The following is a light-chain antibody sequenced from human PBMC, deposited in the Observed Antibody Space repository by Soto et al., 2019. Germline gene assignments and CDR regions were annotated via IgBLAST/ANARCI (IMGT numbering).Light chain of an antibody. CDR3: KQYNSWPLT. V-gene: IGKV3-20*01. CDR1: QNVRSTY. J-gene: IGKJ4*01. Sequence: ETVLTQSPGTLSLSPGESATLSCRASQNVRSTYLAWYQQKPGQAPRLLVYAASTRATGIQDRFSGSGSGTDFTLTIRSLQSEDFAVYYCKQYNSWPLTFGGGTKVDIK. CDR2: AAS.